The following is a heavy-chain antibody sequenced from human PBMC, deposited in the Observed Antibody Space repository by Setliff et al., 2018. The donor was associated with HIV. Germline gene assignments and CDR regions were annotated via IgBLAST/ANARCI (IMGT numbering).Heavy chain of an antibody. CDR1: GGSISSGGYS. J-gene: IGHJ4*02. CDR3: ARHAAAAPFRY. D-gene: IGHD6-13*01. Sequence: PSETLSLTCSVSGGSISSGGYSWSWIRQPPGKGLEWIGYIYHSGSTSYNPSLKSRVTISIDTSKNQFSLKVTSVTAADTAVYFCARHAAAAPFRYWGQGTLVTVSS. CDR2: IYHSGST. V-gene: IGHV4-30-2*01.